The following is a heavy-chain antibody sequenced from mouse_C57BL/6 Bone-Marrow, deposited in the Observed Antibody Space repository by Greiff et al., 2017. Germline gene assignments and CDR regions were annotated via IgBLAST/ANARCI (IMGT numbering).Heavy chain of an antibody. CDR2: IDPSDSYT. Sequence: QVQLQQPGAELVMPGASVKLSCKASGYTFTSYWMHWVKQRPGQGLEWIGEIDPSDSYTNYNQKFKGKSKLTVDKSSSTAYMQLSSLTSEDSAVYYCARDYYGSSYWSYYFDYWGQGTTLTVSS. CDR1: GYTFTSYW. D-gene: IGHD1-1*01. V-gene: IGHV1-69*01. CDR3: ARDYYGSSYWSYYFDY. J-gene: IGHJ2*01.